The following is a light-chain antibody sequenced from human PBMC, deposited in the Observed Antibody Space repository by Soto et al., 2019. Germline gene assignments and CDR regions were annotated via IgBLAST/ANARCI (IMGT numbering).Light chain of an antibody. J-gene: IGLJ2*01. CDR3: NSYTPTSPVI. V-gene: IGLV2-14*03. CDR2: DVN. Sequence: QSALTQPASVSGSPGQSITISCAGTSSDVGGYNYLSWYQQHPGKAPKLLIYDVNNRPSGVSNRFSGSKSGNTASLTISGLQAEAEADYYCNSYTPTSPVIFGGGTKLTVL. CDR1: SSDVGGYNY.